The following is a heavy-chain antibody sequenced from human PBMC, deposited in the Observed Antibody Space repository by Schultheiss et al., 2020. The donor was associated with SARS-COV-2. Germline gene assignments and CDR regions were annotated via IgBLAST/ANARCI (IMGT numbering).Heavy chain of an antibody. CDR3: ARDRLLWEYYYYYGMDV. D-gene: IGHD3-10*01. Sequence: GGSLRLSCGASGFTFSSHVMSWVRQAPGKGLEWVSAISGSGGSTYYADSVKGRFTISRDNSKNTLYLQMNSLRAEDTAVYYCARDRLLWEYYYYYGMDVWGQGTTVTVSS. J-gene: IGHJ6*02. CDR2: ISGSGGST. V-gene: IGHV3-23*01. CDR1: GFTFSSHV.